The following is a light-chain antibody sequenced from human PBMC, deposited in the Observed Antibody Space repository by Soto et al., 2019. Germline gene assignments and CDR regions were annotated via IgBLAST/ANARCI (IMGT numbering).Light chain of an antibody. CDR3: QKYDSAPWT. J-gene: IGKJ1*01. Sequence: DIQMNRSPSSLSASVRDRVTITCRASQGISNYLAWYQQKLGKVPKLLIYAASTLQSGVPSRFSGSGSGTDFTLTISSLQPEDVATYYCQKYDSAPWTFGQGTKVEIK. CDR1: QGISNY. V-gene: IGKV1-27*01. CDR2: AAS.